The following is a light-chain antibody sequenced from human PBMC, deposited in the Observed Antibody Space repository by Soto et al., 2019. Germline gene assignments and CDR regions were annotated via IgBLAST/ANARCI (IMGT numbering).Light chain of an antibody. Sequence: QSVLTQPPSASGTPGQRVTISCSGSSSNIGSNTVNWYQQLPGTAPKLLIYNNNHRPSGVPDRFSGSKSGTSASLAISGLQSEDEADYYCAAWDDSLNGLVFGTGTKLIVL. CDR3: AAWDDSLNGLV. V-gene: IGLV1-44*01. CDR1: SSNIGSNT. CDR2: NNN. J-gene: IGLJ1*01.